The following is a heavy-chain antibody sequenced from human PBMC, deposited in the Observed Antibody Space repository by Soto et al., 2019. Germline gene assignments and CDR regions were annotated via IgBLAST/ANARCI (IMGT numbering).Heavy chain of an antibody. V-gene: IGHV1-8*01. J-gene: IGHJ5*02. D-gene: IGHD6-13*01. CDR1: GYTFTSYD. Sequence: QVQLVQSGAEVKKPGASVKVSCKASGYTFTSYDVNWVGQATGQGLEWMGWMNPNSGNTGYAQKFQGSVTMTRNTSISTAYMELSSLRSEDTAVYSCARERSAAGTGWFDPWGQGTLVTVSS. CDR3: ARERSAAGTGWFDP. CDR2: MNPNSGNT.